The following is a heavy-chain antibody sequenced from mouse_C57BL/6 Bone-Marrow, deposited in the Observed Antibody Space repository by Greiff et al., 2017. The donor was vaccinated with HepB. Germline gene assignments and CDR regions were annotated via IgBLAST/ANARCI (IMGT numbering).Heavy chain of an antibody. CDR1: GYSITSGYY. J-gene: IGHJ3*01. D-gene: IGHD1-1*01. Sequence: DVQLQESGPGLVKPSQSLSLTCSVTGYSITSGYYWNWIRQFPGNKLEWMGYISYDGSNNYNPSLKNRISITRDTSKNQFFLKLNSVTTEDTATYYCASYYYGSSAGFAYWGQGTLVTVSA. V-gene: IGHV3-6*01. CDR3: ASYYYGSSAGFAY. CDR2: ISYDGSN.